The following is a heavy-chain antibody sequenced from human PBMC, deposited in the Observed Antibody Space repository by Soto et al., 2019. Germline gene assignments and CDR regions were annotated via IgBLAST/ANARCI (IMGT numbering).Heavy chain of an antibody. CDR2: ISYDGSNK. D-gene: IGHD4-17*01. J-gene: IGHJ4*02. CDR1: GFTFSSYG. Sequence: QVQLVESGGGVVQPGRSLRLSCAASGFTFSSYGMHWVRQAPGKGLEWVAVISYDGSNKYYADSVKGRFTISRDNSKNTLYLQMNSLRAEDTAVYYCAKDLSYGDYVYDFDYWGQGTLVTVSS. CDR3: AKDLSYGDYVYDFDY. V-gene: IGHV3-30*18.